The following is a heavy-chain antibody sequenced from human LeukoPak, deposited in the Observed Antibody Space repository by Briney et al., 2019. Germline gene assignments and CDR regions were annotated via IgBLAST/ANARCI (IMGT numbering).Heavy chain of an antibody. V-gene: IGHV3-30*03. J-gene: IGHJ3*02. CDR2: ISYDGSNK. Sequence: GGSLRLSCAASGFTFSSYSMNWVRQAPGKGLEWVAVISYDGSNKYYADSVKGRFTISRDNSKNTLYLQMNSLRAEDTAVYYCARENTVTTKIGAFDIWGQGTMVTVSS. D-gene: IGHD4-17*01. CDR1: GFTFSSYS. CDR3: ARENTVTTKIGAFDI.